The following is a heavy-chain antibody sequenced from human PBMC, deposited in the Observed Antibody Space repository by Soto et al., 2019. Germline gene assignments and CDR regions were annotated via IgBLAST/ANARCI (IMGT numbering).Heavy chain of an antibody. Sequence: QVQLVESGGGVVQPGRSLRLSCAASGFTVSSYAMHWDRQAPGKGLEWVAVISYDGSNKYYADSVKGRFTISRDNSKNTLYLHMNSLRAEDTAVYYCAAPDIAAAGLFDPRGQGTLVTVSS. J-gene: IGHJ5*02. CDR1: GFTVSSYA. D-gene: IGHD6-13*01. V-gene: IGHV3-30-3*01. CDR2: ISYDGSNK. CDR3: AAPDIAAAGLFDP.